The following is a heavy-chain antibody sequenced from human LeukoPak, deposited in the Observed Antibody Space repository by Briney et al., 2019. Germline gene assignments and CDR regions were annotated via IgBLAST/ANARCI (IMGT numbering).Heavy chain of an antibody. J-gene: IGHJ6*03. CDR2: IYSGGST. V-gene: IGHV3-53*01. CDR3: ARVQYYYYYMDV. CDR1: GFTFSSYE. Sequence: PGGSLRLSCAASGFTFSSYEMNWVRQAPGKGLEWVSVIYSGGSTYYADSVKGRFTISRDNSKNTLYLQMNSLRAEDTAVYYCARVQYYYYYMDVWGKGTTVTISS.